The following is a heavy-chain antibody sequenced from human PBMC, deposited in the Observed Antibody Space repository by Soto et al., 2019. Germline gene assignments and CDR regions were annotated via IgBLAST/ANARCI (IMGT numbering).Heavy chain of an antibody. J-gene: IGHJ4*02. Sequence: PVKVSCKASGGTFSSYTISWVRQAPGQGLEWMGRIIPILGIANYAQKFQGRVMITADKSTSTAYMELSSLRSEDTAVYYCARGYDYGDYRYFDYWGQGTLVTVSS. V-gene: IGHV1-69*02. CDR2: IIPILGIA. CDR1: GGTFSSYT. D-gene: IGHD4-17*01. CDR3: ARGYDYGDYRYFDY.